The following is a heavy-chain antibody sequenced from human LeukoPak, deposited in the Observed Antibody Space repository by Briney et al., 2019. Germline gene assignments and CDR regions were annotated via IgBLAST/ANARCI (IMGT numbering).Heavy chain of an antibody. CDR2: IYSDGST. Sequence: PGGSLRLSCAVSGFTFSSSWMHWVRQAPGKGLVWVSVIYSDGSTYCADSVKGRFTISRDNSKNMLFLQMNSLRAEDTAVYYCVGTGPLSSNGWDFNYWGQGTLVTVSS. V-gene: IGHV3-66*01. D-gene: IGHD6-19*01. CDR3: VGTGPLSSNGWDFNY. J-gene: IGHJ4*02. CDR1: GFTFSSSW.